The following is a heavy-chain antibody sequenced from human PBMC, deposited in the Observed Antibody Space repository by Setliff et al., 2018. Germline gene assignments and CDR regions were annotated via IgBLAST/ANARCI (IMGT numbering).Heavy chain of an antibody. CDR1: GVVFRNYH. CDR2: FSGSNEYI. V-gene: IGHV3-21*01. CDR3: ARDGGPLQFLEWSRSYMDV. D-gene: IGHD3-3*01. Sequence: PGGSLRLSCVVSGVVFRNYHLNWVRQTPEKGLEWVSSFSGSNEYIKYADSVKGRFTISRDSAENAVYLQMNNLSAEDTAVYYCARDGGPLQFLEWSRSYMDVWGKGTTVTVSS. J-gene: IGHJ6*03.